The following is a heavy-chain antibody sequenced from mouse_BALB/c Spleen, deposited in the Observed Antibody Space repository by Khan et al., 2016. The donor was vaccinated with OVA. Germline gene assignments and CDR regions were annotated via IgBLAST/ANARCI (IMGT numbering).Heavy chain of an antibody. J-gene: IGHJ2*01. CDR2: INPSTGYT. Sequence: QVQLQQSGAELAKPGASVKMSCKASGYTFINYWILWIKQRPGQGLEWIGYINPSTGYTEYNQNFKDKATLTADKSSSTAYMQLSSLPSEDSTVYYCARRGLRWDCGYWGQGTTLTVSS. CDR3: ARRGLRWDCGY. D-gene: IGHD1-1*01. V-gene: IGHV1-7*01. CDR1: GYTFINYW.